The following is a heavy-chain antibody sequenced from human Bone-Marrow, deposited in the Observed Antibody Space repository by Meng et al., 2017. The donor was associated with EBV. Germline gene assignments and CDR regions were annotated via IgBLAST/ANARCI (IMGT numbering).Heavy chain of an antibody. Sequence: VHLQQSGPGLVNTSGTLSLPCAVSGASIDSSDWWTWVRQAPGKGLEWIGEIHHSGTTNCNPSLESRVTISIDKSDNQFSLKLTSVTAADTAVYYCARGLGGHYPTMEYWGQGTLVTVSS. CDR3: ARGLGGHYPTMEY. CDR2: IHHSGTT. V-gene: IGHV4-4*02. CDR1: GASIDSSDW. J-gene: IGHJ4*02. D-gene: IGHD3-22*01.